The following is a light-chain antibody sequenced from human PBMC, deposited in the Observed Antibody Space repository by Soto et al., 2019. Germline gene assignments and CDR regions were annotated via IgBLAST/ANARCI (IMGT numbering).Light chain of an antibody. V-gene: IGKV3-15*01. J-gene: IGKJ5*01. CDR1: QSVSSN. CDR2: DAS. CDR3: QQYHNWPVT. Sequence: MAQSPAAVSVSPGESATLSCRASQSVSSNLAWHQQKPGQAPRILMYDASTRATGISARFSGSGSGTEFTLTISSLQSEDFAVYYCQQYHNWPVTSGQGTRLEIK.